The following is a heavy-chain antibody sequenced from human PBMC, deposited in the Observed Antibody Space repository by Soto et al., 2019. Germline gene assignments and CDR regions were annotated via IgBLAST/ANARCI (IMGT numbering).Heavy chain of an antibody. CDR1: GGSISSYY. CDR2: IYYSGST. J-gene: IGHJ4*02. V-gene: IGHV4-59*01. D-gene: IGHD1-26*01. CDR3: ARGVGAPAPLRYFDY. Sequence: QVQLQESGPGLVKPSETLSLTCTVSGGSISSYYWSWIRQPPGKGLEWIGYIYYSGSTNYNPSLKSRVTISVDTSKNQFSLKLSSVTAADTAVYYCARGVGAPAPLRYFDYWGQGTLVTVSS.